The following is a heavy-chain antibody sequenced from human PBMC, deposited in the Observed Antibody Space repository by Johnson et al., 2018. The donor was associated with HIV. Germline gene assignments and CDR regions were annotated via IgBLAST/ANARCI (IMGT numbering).Heavy chain of an antibody. CDR2: ISWNSGSI. Sequence: EVQLVESGGGLVRPGGSLRLSCVASGFSFIDYAMHWVRQAPGKGLEWVSGISWNSGSIGYADSVKGRFTISRDNAKNSLYLQMNSLRAEDTALYYCARYSGAFDIWGQGTMVTVSS. J-gene: IGHJ3*02. CDR1: GFSFIDYA. CDR3: ARYSGAFDI. V-gene: IGHV3-9*01.